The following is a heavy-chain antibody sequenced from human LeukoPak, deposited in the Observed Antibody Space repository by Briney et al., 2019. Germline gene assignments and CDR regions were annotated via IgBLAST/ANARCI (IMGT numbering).Heavy chain of an antibody. Sequence: PSETLSLTCTVSGGSISSSSYYWGWIRQPPGKGLEWIGSIYYSGSTYYNPSLKSRVTISVDTSKNQFSLKLSSVTAADTAVYYCARVPVLPTATGSEAFDIWGQGTMVTVSS. CDR2: IYYSGST. CDR3: ARVPVLPTATGSEAFDI. CDR1: GGSISSSSYY. J-gene: IGHJ3*02. D-gene: IGHD5-12*01. V-gene: IGHV4-39*07.